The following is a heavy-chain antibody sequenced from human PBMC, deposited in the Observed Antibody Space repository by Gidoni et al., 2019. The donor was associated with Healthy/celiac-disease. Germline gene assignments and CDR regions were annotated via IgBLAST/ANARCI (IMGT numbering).Heavy chain of an antibody. J-gene: IGHJ6*02. Sequence: QVQLVQSGAEVKKPGASGKVSCKASGYTFTSYDISWVRQAPGKGLEWMGWIIAYNGNTNYAQKLQGRVTMTTDTSTSTAYMELRSLRSDDTAVYYCAREPYYYDSSGYYYYYYGMDVWGQGTTVTVSS. D-gene: IGHD3-22*01. CDR1: GYTFTSYD. V-gene: IGHV1-18*01. CDR2: IIAYNGNT. CDR3: AREPYYYDSSGYYYYYYGMDV.